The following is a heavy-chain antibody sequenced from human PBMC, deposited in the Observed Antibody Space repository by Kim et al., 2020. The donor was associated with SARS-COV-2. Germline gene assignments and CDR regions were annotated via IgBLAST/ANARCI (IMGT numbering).Heavy chain of an antibody. CDR1: GGTFSSYA. Sequence: SVKVSCKASGGTFSSYAISWVRQAPGQGLEWMGGIIPIFGTANYAQKFQGRVTITADESTSTAYMELSSLRSEDTAVYYCARAIHDPMVRGVIGAFDIWGQGTMVTVSS. J-gene: IGHJ3*02. D-gene: IGHD3-10*01. CDR3: ARAIHDPMVRGVIGAFDI. CDR2: IIPIFGTA. V-gene: IGHV1-69*13.